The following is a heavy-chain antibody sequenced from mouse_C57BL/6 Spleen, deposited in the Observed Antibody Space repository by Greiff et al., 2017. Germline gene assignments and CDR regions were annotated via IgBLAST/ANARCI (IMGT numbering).Heavy chain of an antibody. V-gene: IGHV1-61*01. CDR3: ARNWDGYWYFGG. J-gene: IGHJ1*03. CDR2: IYPSASET. CDR1: GYTFTSYW. D-gene: IGHD4-1*01. Sequence: QVHVKQPGAELVRPGSSVKLSCKASGYTFTSYWMDWVKQRPGQGLEWIGNIYPSASETPYNQKFKDKATLTADKSSSTAYMQLSSLTSADSAVYYCARNWDGYWYFGGLGTGTTVTVSS.